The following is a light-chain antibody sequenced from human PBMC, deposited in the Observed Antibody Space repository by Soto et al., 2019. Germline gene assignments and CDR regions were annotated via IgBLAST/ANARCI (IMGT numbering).Light chain of an antibody. J-gene: IGKJ1*01. CDR2: DAS. CDR1: QSVSDN. CDR3: QQYNNWPKM. V-gene: IGKV3-15*01. Sequence: EIVMTQSPATVSVSPWDRATLSWRASQSVSDNLAWYQQKPGQAPRLLIYDASTRATGIPARFSGSGSGTEFTLTISSLQSEDFAVYYCQQYNNWPKMFGQGTKVDIK.